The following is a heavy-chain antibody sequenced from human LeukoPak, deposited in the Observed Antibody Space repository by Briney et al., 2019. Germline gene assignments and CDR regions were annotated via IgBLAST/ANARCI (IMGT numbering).Heavy chain of an antibody. CDR2: INTNTGNP. CDR1: GYTFTSYA. J-gene: IGHJ6*02. Sequence: ASVKVSCKASGYTFTSYAMNWVRQAPGQGLEWMGWINTNTGNPTYAQGFTGRFVFSLDTSVSTAYLQISSLKAEDTAVYYCARDGRRATSLYYYYYGMDVWGQGTTVTVSS. D-gene: IGHD1-26*01. CDR3: ARDGRRATSLYYYYYGMDV. V-gene: IGHV7-4-1*02.